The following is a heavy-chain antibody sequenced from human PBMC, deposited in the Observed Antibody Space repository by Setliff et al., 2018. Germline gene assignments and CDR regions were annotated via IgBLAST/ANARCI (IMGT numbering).Heavy chain of an antibody. Sequence: GESLKISCAASGFTISRHAVHWVRQAPGKGLEWVAVLSYDGSNKFYADSVKGRFTVSRDNSRNTLYLQMNSLRTQDTAIYYCARDRGESTTWYALDGFDVWGQGTMVTVSS. D-gene: IGHD6-13*01. CDR2: LSYDGSNK. CDR3: ARDRGESTTWYALDGFDV. J-gene: IGHJ3*01. CDR1: GFTISRHA. V-gene: IGHV3-30*01.